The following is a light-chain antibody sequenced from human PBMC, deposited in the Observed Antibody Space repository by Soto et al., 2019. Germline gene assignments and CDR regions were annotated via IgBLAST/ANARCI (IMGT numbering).Light chain of an antibody. J-gene: IGKJ2*01. CDR3: QQYNSYSSYT. Sequence: DIQMTQSPSTLSASVGDRVTITCRASQSISDWLAWYQQKPGKAPKLLMYKASTLESGVPSRFRGSGSGTEFTLTINSLQPDDFAPYYCQQYNSYSSYTFGQGTKVEIK. CDR2: KAS. CDR1: QSISDW. V-gene: IGKV1-5*03.